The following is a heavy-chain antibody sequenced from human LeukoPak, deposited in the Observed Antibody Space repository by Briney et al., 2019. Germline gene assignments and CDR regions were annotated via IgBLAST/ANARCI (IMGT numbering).Heavy chain of an antibody. CDR3: ARGRDAFDI. Sequence: SETLSLTCTVSGGSISSYYWSWIRQPPGKGLEWIGYIYYSGSTNYNPSLKSRVTISVDTSKNQFSLKLSSVTAADTAVYYYARGRDAFDIWGQGTMVTVSS. V-gene: IGHV4-59*08. CDR1: GGSISSYY. CDR2: IYYSGST. J-gene: IGHJ3*02.